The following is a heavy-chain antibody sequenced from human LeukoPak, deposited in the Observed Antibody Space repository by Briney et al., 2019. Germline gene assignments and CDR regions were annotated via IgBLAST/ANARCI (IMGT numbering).Heavy chain of an antibody. CDR3: ARVDLLTGYYFFDY. Sequence: ASVKVSCKSSGYTFTSYGITWVRQAPGQGLEWMGWISAYNGYTNYAHKLQGRVTLTTDTSTSTAYMELGSLGSDETAVYYCARVDLLTGYYFFDYWGQGTLVTVSS. V-gene: IGHV1-18*01. CDR2: ISAYNGYT. D-gene: IGHD3-9*01. CDR1: GYTFTSYG. J-gene: IGHJ4*02.